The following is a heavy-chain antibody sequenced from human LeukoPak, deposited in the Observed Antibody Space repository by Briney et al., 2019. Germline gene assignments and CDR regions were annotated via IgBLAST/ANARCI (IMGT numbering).Heavy chain of an antibody. J-gene: IGHJ5*02. D-gene: IGHD3-9*01. Sequence: ASVKVSCKASGYTFTSYDINWVRQPTGQGLEWIGWMNPNSGNTGYAQKFQGRVTMTRNTSISTAYMELSSLRSEDTAVYYCARGQLRYFHNWFDPWGQGTLVTVSS. CDR1: GYTFTSYD. V-gene: IGHV1-8*01. CDR3: ARGQLRYFHNWFDP. CDR2: MNPNSGNT.